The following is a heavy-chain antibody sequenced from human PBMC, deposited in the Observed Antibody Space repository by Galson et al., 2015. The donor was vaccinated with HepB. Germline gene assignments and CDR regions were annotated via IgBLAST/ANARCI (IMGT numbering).Heavy chain of an antibody. Sequence: SLRLSCAASGFTFSSYWMHWVRQAPGKGLVWVSRINSDGSITNYADPVKGRFTISRDNAKNTLFLQMNSLRVEDTAVYYCGRDRKATAQYNDLNWFDPWGQGTLATVSS. CDR2: INSDGSIT. D-gene: IGHD1-1*01. CDR3: GRDRKATAQYNDLNWFDP. V-gene: IGHV3-74*01. J-gene: IGHJ5*02. CDR1: GFTFSSYW.